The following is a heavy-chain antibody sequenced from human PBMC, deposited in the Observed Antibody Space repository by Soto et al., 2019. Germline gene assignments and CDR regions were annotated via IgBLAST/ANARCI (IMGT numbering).Heavy chain of an antibody. J-gene: IGHJ6*02. Sequence: SVKVSCKTSGGTFNKHPISWVRQAPVQVLEWMGGIIPDFAPAKYAQNFQGRVTITADESTSTGYMELNSLRAEDTAVYYCARERALTVNTVKGMDVWRQGTTVTVSS. CDR2: IIPDFAPA. V-gene: IGHV1-69*13. D-gene: IGHD4-4*01. CDR1: GGTFNKHP. CDR3: ARERALTVNTVKGMDV.